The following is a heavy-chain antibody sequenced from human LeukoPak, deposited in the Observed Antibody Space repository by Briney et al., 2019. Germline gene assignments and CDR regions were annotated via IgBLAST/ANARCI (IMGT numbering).Heavy chain of an antibody. CDR1: GDSISSYY. CDR2: IYYSGST. CDR3: ARDRQATTAYDAYDI. V-gene: IGHV4-59*01. Sequence: SETLSLTCTVSGDSISSYYWSWIRQPPGKGLEWIGYIYYSGSTKYNPSLKSRVTISVDTSKNQFSLKLSSVTAADTAVYYCARDRQATTAYDAYDIWGRGTMVTVSS. J-gene: IGHJ3*02. D-gene: IGHD4-17*01.